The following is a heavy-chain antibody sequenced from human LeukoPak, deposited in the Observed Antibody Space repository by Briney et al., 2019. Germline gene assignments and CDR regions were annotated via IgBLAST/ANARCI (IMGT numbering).Heavy chain of an antibody. D-gene: IGHD3-22*01. CDR2: IYASGST. V-gene: IGHV4-4*07. CDR1: GGSISNYY. CDR3: ARMSNYYDSSGYYQSLDY. J-gene: IGHJ4*02. Sequence: PSETLSLTCTVSGGSISNYYWSWIRQPAGKGLEWIARIYASGSTNYNPSLQSRVTISVDRSKNQFSLKLSSVTAADTAVYYCARMSNYYDSSGYYQSLDYWGQGTLVTVSS.